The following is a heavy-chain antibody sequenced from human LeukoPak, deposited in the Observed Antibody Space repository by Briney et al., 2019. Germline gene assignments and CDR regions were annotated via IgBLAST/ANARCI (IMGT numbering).Heavy chain of an antibody. V-gene: IGHV3-53*01. D-gene: IGHD3-10*01. CDR1: GFSVSGSY. CDR2: RYSRGST. CDR3: ARVHGEVSDEIFHYFDY. J-gene: IGHJ4*02. Sequence: GGSLKLSCAASGFSVSGSYMSWVRQAPGKGLEWVSVRYSRGSTYSADSVKGRCTISRDVSKNTVSLQLDNLTTEDTAVYYCARVHGEVSDEIFHYFDYWGQGTPATVSS.